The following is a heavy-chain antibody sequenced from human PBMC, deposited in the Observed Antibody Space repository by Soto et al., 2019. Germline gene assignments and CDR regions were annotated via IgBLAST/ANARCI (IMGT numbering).Heavy chain of an antibody. CDR3: AKDRVTMIVPEDAFDI. D-gene: IGHD3-22*01. Sequence: EVQLLESGGGLVQPGGSLRLSCAASGFTFSSYAMSWVRQAPGKGLEWVSAISGSGGSTYYADSVKGRFTISRDNSKNTLYLQMNSLRAEDTAVYYCAKDRVTMIVPEDAFDIWGLGTMVTVSS. CDR2: ISGSGGST. CDR1: GFTFSSYA. V-gene: IGHV3-23*01. J-gene: IGHJ3*02.